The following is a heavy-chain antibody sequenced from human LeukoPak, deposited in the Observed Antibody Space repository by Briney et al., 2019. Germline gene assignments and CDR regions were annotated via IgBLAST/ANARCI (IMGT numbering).Heavy chain of an antibody. V-gene: IGHV1-18*01. J-gene: IGHJ6*03. CDR3: ARDRYSGSPLRNYYYYYMDV. D-gene: IGHD1-26*01. CDR1: GYTFTSYG. Sequence: GASVKVSCKASGYTFTSYGISWVRQAPGQGLEWMGWISAYNGNTNYAQKLQGRVTMTTDTSTSTAYMELRSLRSDDAAVYYCARDRYSGSPLRNYYYYYMDVWGKGTTVTVSS. CDR2: ISAYNGNT.